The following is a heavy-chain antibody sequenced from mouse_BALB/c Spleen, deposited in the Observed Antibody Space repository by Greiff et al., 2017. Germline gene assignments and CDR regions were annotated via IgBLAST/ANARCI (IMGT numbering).Heavy chain of an antibody. CDR2: INSNGGST. J-gene: IGHJ4*01. CDR3: ARDDIYYGIYYAMDY. Sequence: EVKLVESGGGLVQPGGSLKLSCAASGFTFSSYGMSWVRQTPDKRLELVATINSNGGSTYYPDSVKGRFTISRDNAKNTLYLQMSSLKSEDTAMYYCARDDIYYGIYYAMDYWGQGTSVTVSS. V-gene: IGHV5-6-3*01. CDR1: GFTFSSYG. D-gene: IGHD2-1*01.